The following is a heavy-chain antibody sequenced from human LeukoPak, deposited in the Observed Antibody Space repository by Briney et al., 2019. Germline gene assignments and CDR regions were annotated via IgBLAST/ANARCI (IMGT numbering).Heavy chain of an antibody. D-gene: IGHD2-2*01. CDR3: AREKDCSSTSCYGGVYYYYGMDV. Sequence: ASVKVSCKASGGTFSSYAISWVRQAPGQGLEWMGRIIPILGIANYAQKFQGRVTITADKSTSTANMELSSLRSEDTAVYYCAREKDCSSTSCYGGVYYYYGMDVWGQGTTVTVSS. CDR1: GGTFSSYA. CDR2: IIPILGIA. J-gene: IGHJ6*02. V-gene: IGHV1-69*04.